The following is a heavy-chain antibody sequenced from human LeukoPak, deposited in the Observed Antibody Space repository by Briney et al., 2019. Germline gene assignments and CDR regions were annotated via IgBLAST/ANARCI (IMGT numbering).Heavy chain of an antibody. CDR2: VNWNGGST. J-gene: IGHJ5*02. Sequence: SGGSLRLSCAASGFTFDDYGMYWVRQAPGKGLEWVSGVNWNGGSTGYADSVKGRFTISRDNAKNSLYVQMNSLRTEDTAVYYCARGGGSSTSKNWFDPWGQGTLVTVSS. CDR1: GFTFDDYG. V-gene: IGHV3-20*04. D-gene: IGHD3-16*01. CDR3: ARGGGSSTSKNWFDP.